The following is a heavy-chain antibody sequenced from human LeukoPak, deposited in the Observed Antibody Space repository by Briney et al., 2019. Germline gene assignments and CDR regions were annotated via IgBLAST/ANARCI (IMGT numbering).Heavy chain of an antibody. CDR2: IYTSGST. CDR1: GGSISSYY. J-gene: IGHJ4*02. V-gene: IGHV4-4*07. CDR3: ARTPMIAVAGTFDY. D-gene: IGHD6-19*01. Sequence: PSETLSLTCTVSGGSISSYYWSWIRQPAGKGLEWIGRIYTSGSTNYNPSLKSRVTMSVDTSKNQFSLKLSSVTAADMAVYYCARTPMIAVAGTFDYWGQGTLVTVSS.